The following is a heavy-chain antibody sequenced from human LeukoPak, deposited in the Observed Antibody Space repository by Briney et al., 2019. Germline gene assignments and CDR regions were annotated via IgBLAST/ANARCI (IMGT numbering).Heavy chain of an antibody. CDR2: INSDGSST. Sequence: PGGSLRLSCAASGFTFSSYWMHWVRQAPGKGLVWVSRINSDGSSTSYADSVKGRFTISRDNAKNTLYLQMNSLRAEDTAVYFCAKDGPPTSTSRDGMDVWGQGTAVTVSS. CDR1: GFTFSSYW. CDR3: AKDGPPTSTSRDGMDV. J-gene: IGHJ6*02. V-gene: IGHV3-74*01. D-gene: IGHD2-2*01.